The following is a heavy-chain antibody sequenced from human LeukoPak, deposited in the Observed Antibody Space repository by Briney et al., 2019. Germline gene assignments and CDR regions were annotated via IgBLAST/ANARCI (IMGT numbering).Heavy chain of an antibody. CDR1: GFTFSSYA. V-gene: IGHV3-23*01. CDR2: ISGSGGST. D-gene: IGHD3-22*01. Sequence: PGGSLRLSCAASGFTFSSYAMSWVRQAPGKGLEWVSAISGSGGSTYYADSVKGRFTISRDNSKNTLYLQMNSLRAEDAAVYYCARLGSGYYFAFDLWGRGTLVTVSS. J-gene: IGHJ2*01. CDR3: ARLGSGYYFAFDL.